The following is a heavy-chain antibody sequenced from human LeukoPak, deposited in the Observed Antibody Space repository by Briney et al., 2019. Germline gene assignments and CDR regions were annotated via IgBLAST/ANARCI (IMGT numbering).Heavy chain of an antibody. Sequence: VGALRLSCAASGFSLSSYGMTWVRQAPGKGLEWASTLCDSGGGTYYADSVKGRFTISRDNSRNTLYLQMHSLRVEDTAVYYCATDRPYITSWYGCSTPWGQGTLVTVSS. V-gene: IGHV3-23*01. D-gene: IGHD3-10*01. CDR2: LCDSGGGT. CDR3: ATDRPYITSWYGCSTP. CDR1: GFSLSSYG. J-gene: IGHJ5*02.